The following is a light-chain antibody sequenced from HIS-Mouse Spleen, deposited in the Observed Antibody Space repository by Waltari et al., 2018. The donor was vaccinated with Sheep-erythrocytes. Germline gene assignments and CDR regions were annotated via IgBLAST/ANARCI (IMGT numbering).Light chain of an antibody. J-gene: IGLJ3*02. Sequence: QSALTQPASVSGSPGQSITISCTGTSSDVGRYNLVSWYQQHPGKAPKLMIYEGSKRPSGVSNRFSGSKSGNTASPTISGLQAEDEADYYCCSYAGSSTPWVFGGGTKLTVL. CDR2: EGS. V-gene: IGLV2-23*01. CDR3: CSYAGSSTPWV. CDR1: SSDVGRYNL.